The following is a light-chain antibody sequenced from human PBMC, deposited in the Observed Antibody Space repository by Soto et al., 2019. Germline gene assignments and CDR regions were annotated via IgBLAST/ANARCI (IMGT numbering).Light chain of an antibody. J-gene: IGKJ5*01. CDR3: QQYGSSPRT. CDR2: DAS. V-gene: IGKV3-20*01. CDR1: QSVSSSF. Sequence: IVLTQSPGTLSLSPGERATLSCRASQSVSSSFLAWYQQKVGQAPRLLIYDASSRATGIPDRFSGSGSGTDFTLTISRLEPEDFAVYYCQQYGSSPRTFGQGTRLEI.